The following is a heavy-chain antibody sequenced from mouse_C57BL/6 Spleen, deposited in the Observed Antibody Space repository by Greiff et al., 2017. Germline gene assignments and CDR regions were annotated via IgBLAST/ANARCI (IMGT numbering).Heavy chain of an antibody. CDR2: IDPSDSYT. D-gene: IGHD2-1*01. J-gene: IGHJ2*01. Sequence: QVQLQQPGAELVKPGASVKLSCKASGYTFTSYWMQWVKQRPGQGLEWIGEIDPSDSYTNYNHKFKGKATLTVDTSSSTAYMQLCILTSEDSADYYGARTLGNDNYDYVAYWGQGTTRTVSS. CDR3: ARTLGNDNYDYVAY. CDR1: GYTFTSYW. V-gene: IGHV1-50*01.